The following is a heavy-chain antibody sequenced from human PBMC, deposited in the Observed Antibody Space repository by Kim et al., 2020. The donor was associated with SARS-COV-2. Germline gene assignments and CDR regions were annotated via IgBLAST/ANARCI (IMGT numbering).Heavy chain of an antibody. V-gene: IGHV3-23*01. Sequence: GKGLFTISRENSKNTRNLQMNSLRAEDTAVYYCAKVRVTMIVVVTYYFDYWGQGTLVTVSS. D-gene: IGHD3-22*01. CDR3: AKVRVTMIVVVTYYFDY. J-gene: IGHJ4*02.